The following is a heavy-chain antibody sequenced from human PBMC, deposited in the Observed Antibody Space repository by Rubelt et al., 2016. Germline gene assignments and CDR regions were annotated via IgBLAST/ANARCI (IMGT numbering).Heavy chain of an antibody. CDR1: GFTFTTAG. CDR2: IVYSGDSQ. V-gene: IGHV3-21*01. J-gene: IGHJ4*02. Sequence: EVQLVESGGGLVKPGGSLKLSCAASGFTFTTAGMTWIRQAPGKGLEWVSTIVYSGDSQYYADSVKGRFTISRDNTRNSLFLQMNSLRADDTAIYYSARDGSEWSRDYWGQGTLVTVSS. CDR3: ARDGSEWSRDY. D-gene: IGHD3-3*01.